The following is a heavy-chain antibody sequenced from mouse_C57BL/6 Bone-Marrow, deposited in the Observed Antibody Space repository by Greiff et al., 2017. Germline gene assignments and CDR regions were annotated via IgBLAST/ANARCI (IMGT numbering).Heavy chain of an antibody. V-gene: IGHV1-69*01. CDR1: GYTFTSYW. D-gene: IGHD1-1*01. CDR3: ARGDDYGRPFAY. CDR2: IDPSDSYT. J-gene: IGHJ3*01. Sequence: QVQLQQPGAELVMPGASVKLSCKASGYTFTSYWMHWVKQRPGQGLAWIGEIDPSDSYTNYNQKFKGKSTLTVDKSSSPAYMQLSSLTSEDSAVYDCARGDDYGRPFAYGGQGTLVTVTA.